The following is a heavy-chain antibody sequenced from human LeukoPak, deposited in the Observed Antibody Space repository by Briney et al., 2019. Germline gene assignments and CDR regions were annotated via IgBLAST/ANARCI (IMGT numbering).Heavy chain of an antibody. CDR2: ISGSGGST. J-gene: IGHJ4*02. CDR3: AKTDGIKMAYGSGSYYPH. D-gene: IGHD3-10*01. CDR1: GFTFSIYG. V-gene: IGHV3-23*01. Sequence: HPGGSLRLSCAASGFTFSIYGMSWVRQAPGKGLEWVSAISGSGGSTYYADSVKGRFTISRDISKNTLYLQMNSLRAEDTAVYYCAKTDGIKMAYGSGSYYPHWGQGTLVTVSS.